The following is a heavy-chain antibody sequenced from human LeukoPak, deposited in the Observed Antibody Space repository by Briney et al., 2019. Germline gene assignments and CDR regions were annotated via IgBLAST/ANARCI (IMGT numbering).Heavy chain of an antibody. CDR3: ARVPDYDIVGEYYYYYYMDV. CDR1: GGTFSSYA. Sequence: RASVKVSCKASGGTFSSYAISWVRQAPGQGLEWMGGIIPIFGTANYAQKFQGRVTITADESPSTAYMELSSLRSEDTAVYYCARVPDYDIVGEYYYYYYMDVWGKGTTVTVSS. J-gene: IGHJ6*03. V-gene: IGHV1-69*13. CDR2: IIPIFGTA. D-gene: IGHD3-9*01.